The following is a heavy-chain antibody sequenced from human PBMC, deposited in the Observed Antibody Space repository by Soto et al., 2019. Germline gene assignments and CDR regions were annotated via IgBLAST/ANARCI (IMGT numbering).Heavy chain of an antibody. CDR3: ARMGGALYYYGMDV. CDR1: GYTFTSYD. CDR2: MNPNSGNT. D-gene: IGHD4-17*01. Sequence: ASVKVSCKASGYTFTSYDINWVRQATGQGLEWMGWMNPNSGNTGYAQKFQGRVTMTRSTSISTAYMELSSLRSEDTAVYYCARMGGALYYYGMDVWGQGTTVTAP. V-gene: IGHV1-8*01. J-gene: IGHJ6*02.